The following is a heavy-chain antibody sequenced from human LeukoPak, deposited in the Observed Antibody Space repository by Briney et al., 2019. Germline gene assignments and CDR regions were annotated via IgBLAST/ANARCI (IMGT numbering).Heavy chain of an antibody. CDR1: GFTFSSHS. V-gene: IGHV3-48*01. D-gene: IGHD3-22*01. CDR2: ISSSSSTI. CDR3: ARGAYYYED. Sequence: GSLRLSCAASGFTFSSHSMNWVRQAPGKGLEWVSYISSSSSTIYYADSVKGRFTISRDNAKNSLYLQMNSLRAEDTAVYYCARGAYYYEDWGQGALVTVSS. J-gene: IGHJ4*02.